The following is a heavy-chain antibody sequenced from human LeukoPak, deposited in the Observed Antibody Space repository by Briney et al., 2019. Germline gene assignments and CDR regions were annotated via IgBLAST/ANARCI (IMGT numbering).Heavy chain of an antibody. CDR1: GGSFSGYY. CDR3: ARRLPAALDY. V-gene: IGHV4-34*01. Sequence: PSETLSLTCAVYGGSFSGYYWIWIRQPPGKGLEWIGEINHSGSTNYNPSLKSRVTISVDTSKNQFSLKLSSATAVDTAVYYCARRLPAALDYWGQGTLVTVSS. J-gene: IGHJ4*02. D-gene: IGHD2-2*01. CDR2: INHSGST.